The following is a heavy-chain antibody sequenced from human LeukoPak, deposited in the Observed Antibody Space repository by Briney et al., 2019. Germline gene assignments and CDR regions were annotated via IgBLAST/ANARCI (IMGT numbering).Heavy chain of an antibody. D-gene: IGHD3-10*01. CDR3: ARERGYGSGSHLFDY. J-gene: IGHJ4*02. CDR1: GGTFSSYA. V-gene: IGHV1-69*13. CDR2: IIPIFGTA. Sequence: GASVKVSCKASGGTFSSYAISWVRQAPGQGLEWMGGIIPIFGTANYAQKFQGRVTITADESTSTAYMELSSLRSEDTAVYYCARERGYGSGSHLFDYWGQGTLVTVSS.